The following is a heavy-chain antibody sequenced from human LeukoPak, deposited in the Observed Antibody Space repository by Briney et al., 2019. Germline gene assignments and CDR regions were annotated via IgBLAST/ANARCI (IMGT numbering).Heavy chain of an antibody. CDR3: ERDVTGTLFD. CDR2: IYSGGST. V-gene: IGHV3-66*01. J-gene: IGHJ4*02. CDR1: GFTLFTTY. D-gene: IGHD1-20*01. Sequence: PVGSLRVSSASSGFTLFTTYMSAVRQAPGKGLEWGSVIYSGGSTYYADYVKCRFTISRDNPKNPLYLQMNSLRAEDAAVYYCERDVTGTLFDWGKGTLVTVSS.